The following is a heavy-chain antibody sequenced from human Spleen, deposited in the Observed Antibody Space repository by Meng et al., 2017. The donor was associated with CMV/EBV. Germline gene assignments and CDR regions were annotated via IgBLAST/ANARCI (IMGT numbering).Heavy chain of an antibody. Sequence: ASVKVSCKASGYTFTNYYMHWVRQAPGQGLEWMGIINPSGGSTSYAQKFQGRVTMTRDTSTSTAYMEVSRLRSDDTAVYYCARAGVGGTGTHYHFDYWGQGTMVTVSS. V-gene: IGHV1-46*01. D-gene: IGHD1/OR15-1a*01. CDR3: ARAGVGGTGTHYHFDY. CDR1: GYTFTNYY. CDR2: INPSGGST. J-gene: IGHJ4*02.